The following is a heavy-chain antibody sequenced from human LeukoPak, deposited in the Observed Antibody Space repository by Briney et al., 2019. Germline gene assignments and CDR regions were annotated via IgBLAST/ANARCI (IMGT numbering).Heavy chain of an antibody. V-gene: IGHV4-59*01. CDR2: IYYSGST. CDR3: ARAPWGRSDFWSGHPYYFDY. D-gene: IGHD3-3*01. Sequence: SETLSLTCTVSGGSIGSYYWSWIRQPPGKGLEWIGYIYYSGSTNHDPSLKSRVTISVDTSKNQFSLKLSSVTAADTAVYYCARAPWGRSDFWSGHPYYFDYWGQGTLVTVSS. J-gene: IGHJ4*02. CDR1: GGSIGSYY.